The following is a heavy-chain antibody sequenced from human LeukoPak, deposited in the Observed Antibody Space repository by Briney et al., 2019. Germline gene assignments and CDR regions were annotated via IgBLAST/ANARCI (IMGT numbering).Heavy chain of an antibody. J-gene: IGHJ5*02. CDR3: ARELPYCGGDCYSGWFDP. Sequence: SETLSLTCTVSGGSISSGGYYWSWIRQPAGTGLEWIGRIYTSGSTNYNPSLKSRVTISVDTSKNQFSLKLSSVTAADTAVYYCARELPYCGGDCYSGWFDPWGQGTLVTVSS. CDR1: GGSISSGGYY. CDR2: IYTSGST. D-gene: IGHD2-21*02. V-gene: IGHV4-61*02.